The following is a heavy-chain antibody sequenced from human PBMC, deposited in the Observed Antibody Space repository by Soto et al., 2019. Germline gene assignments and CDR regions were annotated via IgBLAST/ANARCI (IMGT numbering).Heavy chain of an antibody. J-gene: IGHJ6*02. CDR2: ISAYNGNT. Sequence: QVQLVQSGAEVKKPGASVKVSCKASGYTFTSYGISWVRQAPGQGLEWMGWISAYNGNTNYPQKVQGRVTMTTDTSTSTVYMELRSLRSVVMAVYYCARGVATSLYCCAMDVWGQWTTVTVSS. CDR3: ARGVATSLYCCAMDV. CDR1: GYTFTSYG. V-gene: IGHV1-18*03. D-gene: IGHD5-12*01.